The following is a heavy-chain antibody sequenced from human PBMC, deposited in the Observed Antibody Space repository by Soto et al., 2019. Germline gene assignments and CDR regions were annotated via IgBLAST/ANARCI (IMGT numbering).Heavy chain of an antibody. V-gene: IGHV4-34*01. J-gene: IGHJ3*02. D-gene: IGHD6-25*01. Sequence: SETLSLTCAVYGGSFSGYYWSWIRQPPGKGLEWIGEINHSGSTNYNPSLKSRVTISVDTSKNQFSLKLSSVTAADTAVYYCARACLLQRPDAFDIWGQGTMVTVSS. CDR2: INHSGST. CDR3: ARACLLQRPDAFDI. CDR1: GGSFSGYY.